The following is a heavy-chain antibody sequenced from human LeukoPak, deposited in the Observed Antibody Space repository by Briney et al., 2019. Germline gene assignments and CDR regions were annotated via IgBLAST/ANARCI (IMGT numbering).Heavy chain of an antibody. CDR2: INSDGAST. D-gene: IGHD6-19*01. J-gene: IGHJ4*02. CDR3: ARERVAGFDY. CDR1: GFTFSSYW. Sequence: SGGSLRLSCATSGFTFSSYWMHWVRQAPGKGLVWVSRINSDGASTTYADSVKGRFTTSRDNAKNTLYLQMNSLRAEDTAVYYCARERVAGFDYWGQGTLVTVSS. V-gene: IGHV3-74*01.